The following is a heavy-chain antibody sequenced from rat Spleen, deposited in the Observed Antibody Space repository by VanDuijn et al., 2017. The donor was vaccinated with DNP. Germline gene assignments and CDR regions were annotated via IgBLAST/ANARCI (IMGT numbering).Heavy chain of an antibody. CDR3: TRVGGKGAMDA. CDR2: MRYNGDT. J-gene: IGHJ4*01. Sequence: QVQLKESGPGLVQPSQTLSLACTVSGFSLTNHHVHWVRQPSGKGLEWMGRMRYNGDTSYNSALKSRLSISRDTSKNQVFLKMNRLQTYDTGTYYCTRVGGKGAMDAWGQGTSVTVSS. CDR1: GFSLTNHH. V-gene: IGHV2-63*01. D-gene: IGHD1-11*01.